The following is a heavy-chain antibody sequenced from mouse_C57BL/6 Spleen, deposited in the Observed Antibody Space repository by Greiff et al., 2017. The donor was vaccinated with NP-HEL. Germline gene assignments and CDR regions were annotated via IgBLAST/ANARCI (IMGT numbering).Heavy chain of an antibody. CDR2: IYPGDGDT. J-gene: IGHJ2*01. CDR3: AGGLWLDY. V-gene: IGHV1-82*01. D-gene: IGHD1-1*02. CDR1: GYAFSSSW. Sequence: VQGVESGPELVKPGASVKISCKASGYAFSSSWMNWVKQRPGKGLEWIGRIYPGDGDTNYNGKFKGKATLTADKSSSTAYMQLSSLTSEDSAVYFCAGGLWLDYWGQGTTLTVSS.